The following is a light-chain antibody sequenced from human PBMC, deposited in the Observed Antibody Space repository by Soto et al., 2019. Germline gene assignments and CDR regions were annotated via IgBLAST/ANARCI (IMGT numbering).Light chain of an antibody. CDR1: QSVISTY. J-gene: IGKJ5*01. CDR2: GAS. V-gene: IGKV3-20*01. Sequence: EIVFTQSPGTLSLSPRERATLSCRASQSVISTYLAWYQQQTGKAPRLLIYGASSRATGIPDRFSGRGSGTDFTLTISRLETEDFAVYYCQQYGSSPITFGQGTRLEI. CDR3: QQYGSSPIT.